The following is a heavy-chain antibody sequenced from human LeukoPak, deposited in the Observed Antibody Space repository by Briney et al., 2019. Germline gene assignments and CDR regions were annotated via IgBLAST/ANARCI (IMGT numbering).Heavy chain of an antibody. Sequence: GGSLRLSCAASGFTFSSYAMSWVRQDPGKGLEWVSAISVSGGSTYYADSVKGRFTISRDNSKNTLYLQMNSLRAEDTAVYYCAKEHITIFGVVILGTGFDYWGQGTLVTVSS. V-gene: IGHV3-23*01. CDR1: GFTFSSYA. CDR2: ISVSGGST. D-gene: IGHD3-3*01. CDR3: AKEHITIFGVVILGTGFDY. J-gene: IGHJ4*02.